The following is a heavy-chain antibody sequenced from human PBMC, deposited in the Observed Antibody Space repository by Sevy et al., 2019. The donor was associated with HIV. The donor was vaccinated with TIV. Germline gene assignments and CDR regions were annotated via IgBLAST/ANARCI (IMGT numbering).Heavy chain of an antibody. Sequence: GGSLRLSCAASGFTFSSYAMSWVRQAPGKGLEWVSAISGSGGSTYYADSMKGRFTISRDNSKNTLYLQMNSLRAEDTAVYYCAKDHGSTVTTPFDYWGQGTLVTISS. V-gene: IGHV3-23*01. CDR3: AKDHGSTVTTPFDY. D-gene: IGHD4-4*01. CDR2: ISGSGGST. J-gene: IGHJ4*02. CDR1: GFTFSSYA.